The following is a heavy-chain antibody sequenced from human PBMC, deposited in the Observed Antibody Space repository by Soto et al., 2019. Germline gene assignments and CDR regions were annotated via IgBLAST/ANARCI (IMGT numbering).Heavy chain of an antibody. Sequence: GGSLRLSCAASGFTFSSYSMNWVRQAPGKGLEWVSSISSSSSYIYYADSVKGRFTISRDNAKNLLYLQMNSLRAEDTAVYYCARAPAGSGGSTSLYDYWGQGTLVTVSS. CDR2: ISSSSSYI. J-gene: IGHJ4*01. CDR1: GFTFSSYS. CDR3: ARAPAGSGGSTSLYDY. D-gene: IGHD2-2*01. V-gene: IGHV3-21*04.